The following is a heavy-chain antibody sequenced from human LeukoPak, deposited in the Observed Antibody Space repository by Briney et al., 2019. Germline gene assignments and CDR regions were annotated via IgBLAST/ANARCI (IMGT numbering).Heavy chain of an antibody. CDR3: AKEMDYYDSSGSLGY. Sequence: GGSLRLSCAASGFTFSSYSMNWVRQAPGKGLEWVSSISSSSSYIYYADSVKGRFTISRDNAKNSLYLQMNSLRAEDTAVYYCAKEMDYYDSSGSLGYWGQGTLVTVSS. V-gene: IGHV3-21*01. CDR1: GFTFSSYS. D-gene: IGHD3-22*01. CDR2: ISSSSSYI. J-gene: IGHJ4*02.